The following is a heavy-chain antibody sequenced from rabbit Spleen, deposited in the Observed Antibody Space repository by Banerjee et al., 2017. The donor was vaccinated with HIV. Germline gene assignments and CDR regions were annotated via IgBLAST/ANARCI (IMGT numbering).Heavy chain of an antibody. D-gene: IGHD8-1*01. V-gene: IGHV1S43*01. CDR2: IDTSSGST. Sequence: QEQLVESGGGLLQPEGSLTLTCTASGFSFSSSYYMCWVRQAPGKGLELIACIDTSSGSTWYASWVNGRFTISRGTSLNTVDLKMTSLTVADTATYFCARGVLVVVAPTRLDLWGPGTLVTVS. J-gene: IGHJ3*01. CDR1: GFSFSSSYY. CDR3: ARGVLVVVAPTRLDL.